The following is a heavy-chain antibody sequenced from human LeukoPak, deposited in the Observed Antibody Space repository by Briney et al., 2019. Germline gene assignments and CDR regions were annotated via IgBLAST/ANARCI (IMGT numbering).Heavy chain of an antibody. V-gene: IGHV4-34*01. CDR1: GGSFSGCY. J-gene: IGHJ5*02. Sequence: SETLSLTCAVYGGSFSGCYWSWIRQPPGKGLEWIGEINHSGSTNYNPSLKSRVTISVDTSKNQFSLKLSSVTAADTAVYYCARGRIQLWFSPTYNWFDPWGQGTLVTVSS. D-gene: IGHD5-18*01. CDR2: INHSGST. CDR3: ARGRIQLWFSPTYNWFDP.